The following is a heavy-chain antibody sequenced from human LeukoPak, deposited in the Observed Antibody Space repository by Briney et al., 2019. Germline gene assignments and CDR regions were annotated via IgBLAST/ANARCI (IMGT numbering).Heavy chain of an antibody. CDR1: GGSFSGYY. Sequence: SETLSLTCAVYGGSFSGYYWSWIRQPPGKGLEWIGEINHSGSTNYNPSLKSRVTISVDTSKNQFSLKLSSVTAADTAVYYCAIRKRAYNNGAFDIWGQGTMVTVSS. CDR2: INHSGST. D-gene: IGHD1-1*01. CDR3: AIRKRAYNNGAFDI. V-gene: IGHV4-34*01. J-gene: IGHJ3*02.